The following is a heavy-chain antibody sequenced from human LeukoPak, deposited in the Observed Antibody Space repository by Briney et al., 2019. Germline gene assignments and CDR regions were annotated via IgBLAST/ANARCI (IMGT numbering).Heavy chain of an antibody. CDR1: GYKFTDYW. D-gene: IGHD3-9*01. CDR2: IYPGDSDT. CDR3: ARPYDILTSDAFDI. V-gene: IGHV5-51*01. J-gene: IGHJ3*02. Sequence: GESLKISCKGSGYKFTDYWIGWVLRMTGKGLEWMVIIYPGDSDTRYSPSFQGQVTISADKSISTAYLQWSSLKASDTAMYYCARPYDILTSDAFDIWGQGTMVTVSS.